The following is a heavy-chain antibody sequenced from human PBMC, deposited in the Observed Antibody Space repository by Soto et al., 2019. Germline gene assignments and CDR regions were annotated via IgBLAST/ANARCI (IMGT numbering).Heavy chain of an antibody. CDR1: GGTFSDYA. D-gene: IGHD2-15*01. Sequence: QVQLVQSGAEVKKPGSSVKVSCTASGGTFSDYAFSWVRQAPGQGLEWMGGIIPMFSSSSFAQKFQGRLTITADDSTSTAYMSLSSLGSADTAMYYCARGSRDCSGGSCFPLPTAEYFQHWGQGSLVTVSS. CDR3: ARGSRDCSGGSCFPLPTAEYFQH. V-gene: IGHV1-69*01. J-gene: IGHJ1*01. CDR2: IIPMFSSS.